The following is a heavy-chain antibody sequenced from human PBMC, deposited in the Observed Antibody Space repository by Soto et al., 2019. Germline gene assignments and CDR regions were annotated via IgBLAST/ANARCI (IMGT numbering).Heavy chain of an antibody. V-gene: IGHV4-34*01. J-gene: IGHJ4*02. CDR1: GGSFSGYY. CDR3: ARVCKYSSGYYYEFYF. CDR2: INHSGST. Sequence: SETLSLTCAVYGGSFSGYYWSWIRQPPGKGLEWIGEINHSGSTNYNPSLKSRVTISVDTSKNQFSLKLSSVTAADTAVYYCARVCKYSSGYYYEFYFWGKGTLVPVSS. D-gene: IGHD3-22*01.